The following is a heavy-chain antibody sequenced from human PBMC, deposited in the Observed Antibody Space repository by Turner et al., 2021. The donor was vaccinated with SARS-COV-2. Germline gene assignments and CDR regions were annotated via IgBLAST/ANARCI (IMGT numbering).Heavy chain of an antibody. CDR3: AREPQLTVRFDP. CDR2: MNSNIGNT. J-gene: IGHJ5*02. Sequence: QVQLVQSGAEVKKPGSSVMVSCKASGYTFTSYDINWVRQSPGQGLERMRWMNSNIGNTGYAQKFPGRVTVTRNTFISTAYMQLSRLRSEETAIEHCAREPQLTVRFDPWGQGTLLNVSS. V-gene: IGHV1-8*01. CDR1: GYTFTSYD. D-gene: IGHD3-9*01.